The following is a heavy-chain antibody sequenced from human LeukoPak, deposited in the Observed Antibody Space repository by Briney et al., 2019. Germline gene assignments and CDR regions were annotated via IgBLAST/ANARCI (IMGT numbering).Heavy chain of an antibody. D-gene: IGHD2-15*01. V-gene: IGHV4-39*01. CDR1: GGSISSSSYY. CDR3: ARWGVVVAATAAL. Sequence: SETLSLTCTVSGGSISSSSYYLGWIRQPPGKGLEWIGSIYYSGSTYYNPSLKSRVTISVDTSKNQFSLKLSSVTAADTAVYYCARWGVVVAATAALWGQGTLVTVSS. J-gene: IGHJ4*02. CDR2: IYYSGST.